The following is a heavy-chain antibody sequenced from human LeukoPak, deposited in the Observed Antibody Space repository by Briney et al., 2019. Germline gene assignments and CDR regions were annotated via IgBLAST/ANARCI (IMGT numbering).Heavy chain of an antibody. Sequence: SETLSLTCTVSGGSISSYYWSWIRQPPGKGLEWIGYIYYSGSTNYNPSLKSRVTISVDTSKNQFSLKLSSVTAADTAVYYCARGVAAAHPDYFDYWGQGTLVTVSS. CDR1: GGSISSYY. J-gene: IGHJ4*02. CDR2: IYYSGST. D-gene: IGHD6-13*01. CDR3: ARGVAAAHPDYFDY. V-gene: IGHV4-59*12.